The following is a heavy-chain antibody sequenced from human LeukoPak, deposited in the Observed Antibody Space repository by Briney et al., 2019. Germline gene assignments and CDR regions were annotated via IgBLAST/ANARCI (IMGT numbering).Heavy chain of an antibody. CDR1: GDSIRSYY. CDR3: ASHGSSGHDPLT. Sequence: SETLSLTCTVYGDSIRSYYWNWIRRPPGKGLEWIGYIYYTGSTSYNPSLKSRVTISLDTSKSQFSLRLTSVTAADTAVYYCASHGSSGHDPLTWGQGTLVTVSS. V-gene: IGHV4-59*08. CDR2: IYYTGST. J-gene: IGHJ4*01. D-gene: IGHD5-12*01.